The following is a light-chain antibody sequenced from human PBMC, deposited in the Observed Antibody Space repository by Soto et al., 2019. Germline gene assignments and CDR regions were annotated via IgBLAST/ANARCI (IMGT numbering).Light chain of an antibody. V-gene: IGKV3-15*01. J-gene: IGKJ4*02. CDR1: QDIRSS. Sequence: EIVMTQSPATLSVSPGERVTLSCRASQDIRSSLAWYQQKPGQAPRLLIYGASIRATGVPATFSGSGSGTECTLSISSLQSEHLGVYYCQQDRSWPRTFGGGTKVEIK. CDR3: QQDRSWPRT. CDR2: GAS.